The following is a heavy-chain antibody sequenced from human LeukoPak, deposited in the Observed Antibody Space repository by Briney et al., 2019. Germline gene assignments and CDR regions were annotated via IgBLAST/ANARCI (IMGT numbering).Heavy chain of an antibody. CDR1: GGSISSYY. CDR3: ARLSITMVRGAQY. Sequence: PSETLSLTCTVSGGSISSYYWSWIRQPPGKGLEWIGYIYYSGSTNYNPSLKSRVTISVDTSKNQFSLKLSSVTAADTAVYYCARLSITMVRGAQYWGQGTLVTVSS. CDR2: IYYSGST. D-gene: IGHD3-10*01. V-gene: IGHV4-59*01. J-gene: IGHJ4*02.